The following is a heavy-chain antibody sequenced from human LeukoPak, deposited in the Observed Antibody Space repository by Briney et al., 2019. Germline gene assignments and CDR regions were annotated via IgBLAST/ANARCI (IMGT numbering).Heavy chain of an antibody. J-gene: IGHJ6*03. CDR1: GFTFSEYA. D-gene: IGHD1-14*01. CDR3: ARERTGYYMAV. V-gene: IGHV3-30*02. CDR2: ISYDGSDK. Sequence: PGGSLRLSCAGSGFTFSEYAMHWVRQAPGRGVEGVAFISYDGSDKYYVDSVKGRFTISRDDSKNTLYLQMNSLRTEDTAIYYCARERTGYYMAVWGKGTTVTISS.